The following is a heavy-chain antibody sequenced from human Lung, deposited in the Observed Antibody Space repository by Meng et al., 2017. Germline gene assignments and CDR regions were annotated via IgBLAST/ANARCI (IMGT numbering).Heavy chain of an antibody. CDR2: INHSGST. CDR1: GGFFSDYY. Sequence: QLQAEGTGPCDSWEPLSITCVVSGGFFSDYYWSWIRQPPGKGLEWIGEINHSGSTNYNPSLESRATISVDTSKNNLSLKLSSVTAADSAVYYCARGPTTMAHDFDYWGQGTLVTVSS. J-gene: IGHJ4*02. V-gene: IGHV4-34*01. D-gene: IGHD4-11*01. CDR3: ARGPTTMAHDFDY.